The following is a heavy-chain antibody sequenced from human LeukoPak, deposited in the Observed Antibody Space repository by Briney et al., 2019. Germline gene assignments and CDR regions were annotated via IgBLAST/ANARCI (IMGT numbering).Heavy chain of an antibody. CDR1: GYTFTSYG. CDR2: ISAYNGNT. CDR3: ARDQPDYGSGSYYYYYYMDV. Sequence: ASVKVSCKASGYTFTSYGISWVRQAPGQGLEWMGWISAYNGNTNYAQKLQGRVTMTTDTSTSTAYMELRSLRSDDTAVYDCARDQPDYGSGSYYYYYYMDVWGKGTTVTVSS. J-gene: IGHJ6*03. D-gene: IGHD3-10*01. V-gene: IGHV1-18*01.